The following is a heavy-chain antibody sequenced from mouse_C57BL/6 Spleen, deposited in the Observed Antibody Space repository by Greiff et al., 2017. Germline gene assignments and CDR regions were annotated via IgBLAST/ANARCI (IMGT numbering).Heavy chain of an antibody. D-gene: IGHD2-1*01. V-gene: IGHV5-6*01. CDR3: AIYGNYEFAY. J-gene: IGHJ3*01. Sequence: EVKLMESGGDLVKPGGSLKLSCAASGFTFSSYGMSWVRQTPDKRLEWVATISSGGSYTYYPDSVKGRFTISRDNAKNTLYLQMSSLKSEDTAMYYCAIYGNYEFAYWGQGTLVTVSA. CDR1: GFTFSSYG. CDR2: ISSGGSYT.